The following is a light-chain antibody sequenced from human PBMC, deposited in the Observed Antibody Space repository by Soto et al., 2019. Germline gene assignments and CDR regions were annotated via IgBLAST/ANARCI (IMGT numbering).Light chain of an antibody. V-gene: IGKV3-15*01. CDR2: GAS. Sequence: EIVMTQSPATLSVSPGERATLSCRASQSISSNLAWYQQKPGQAPRLLIYGASTRATGIPARFSGSGSVTEFTLTISSLQSEDCAVYYCQQYDNGPPLTFGGGTKVEIK. CDR3: QQYDNGPPLT. CDR1: QSISSN. J-gene: IGKJ4*01.